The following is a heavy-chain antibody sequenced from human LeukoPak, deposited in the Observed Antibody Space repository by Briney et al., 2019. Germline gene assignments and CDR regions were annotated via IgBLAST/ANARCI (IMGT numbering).Heavy chain of an antibody. CDR1: GYTFTSYA. J-gene: IGHJ4*02. Sequence: ASVKVSCKASGYTFTSYAMHWVRQAPGQRLEWMGWINAGNGNTKYSQEFQGRVTITRGTSASTAYMELSSLRSEDMAVYYCARQYYYGSGSLDYWGQGTLVTVSS. V-gene: IGHV1-3*03. CDR2: INAGNGNT. D-gene: IGHD3-10*01. CDR3: ARQYYYGSGSLDY.